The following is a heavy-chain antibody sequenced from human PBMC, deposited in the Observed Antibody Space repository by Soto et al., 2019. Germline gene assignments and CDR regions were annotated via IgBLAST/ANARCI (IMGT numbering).Heavy chain of an antibody. CDR3: ARDSPDPFFYDFWSGASVDY. CDR2: ISGSGGST. D-gene: IGHD3-3*01. J-gene: IGHJ4*02. V-gene: IGHV3-23*01. Sequence: PGGSLRLSCAASGFTFSSYAMSWVRQAPGKGLEWVSAISGSGGSTYYADPVKGRFTISRDNSKNTLYLQMNSLRAEDTAVYYCARDSPDPFFYDFWSGASVDYWGQGTLVTVSS. CDR1: GFTFSSYA.